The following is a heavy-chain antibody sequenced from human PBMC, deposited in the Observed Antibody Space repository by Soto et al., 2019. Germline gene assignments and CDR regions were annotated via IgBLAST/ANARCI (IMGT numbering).Heavy chain of an antibody. J-gene: IGHJ6*02. D-gene: IGHD1-26*01. Sequence: QVHLVESGGGVVQPGTSLRLSCVVSGLTFRDSGMHWVRQAPGKGLEWVAVISFDGSERHYRDSVKGRFSISRDNSRNTLYLQMNSLRGDDSAVYYCANGKGGVRYYYGMDVWGQGSTVTVSS. CDR1: GLTFRDSG. CDR2: ISFDGSER. CDR3: ANGKGGVRYYYGMDV. V-gene: IGHV3-30*18.